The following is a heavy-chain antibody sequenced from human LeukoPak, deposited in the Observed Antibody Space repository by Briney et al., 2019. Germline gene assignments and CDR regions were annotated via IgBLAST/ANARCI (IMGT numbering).Heavy chain of an antibody. V-gene: IGHV4-4*02. Sequence: SETLSLTCAVSGGSISSSNWWSWVRQPPGKGLEWIGEIYHSGSTNYNPSLKSRVTISVDKSKNQFSLKLSSVTAADTAVYYCARGNTYYYDSSGYYGYNWFDPWGQGTLVTVS. CDR2: IYHSGST. CDR1: GGSISSSNW. J-gene: IGHJ5*02. D-gene: IGHD3-22*01. CDR3: ARGNTYYYDSSGYYGYNWFDP.